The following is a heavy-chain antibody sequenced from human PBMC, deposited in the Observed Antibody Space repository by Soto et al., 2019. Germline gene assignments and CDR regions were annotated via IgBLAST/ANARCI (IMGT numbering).Heavy chain of an antibody. CDR2: ISTYNGNT. D-gene: IGHD3-22*01. Sequence: GASVKVSCKASDYTFTSYGISWVRQAPGQGLEWMGWISTYNGNTNYAQNLQGRVTMTTDTSTSTAYMELRSLRSDDTAVYYRARDLSEDNSDYYFVTPRCHSYGMDVSGQGTTVTVSS. CDR1: DYTFTSYG. J-gene: IGHJ6*02. V-gene: IGHV1-18*01. CDR3: ARDLSEDNSDYYFVTPRCHSYGMDV.